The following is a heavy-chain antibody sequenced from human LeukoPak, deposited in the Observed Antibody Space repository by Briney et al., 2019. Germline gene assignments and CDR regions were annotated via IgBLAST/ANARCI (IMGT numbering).Heavy chain of an antibody. V-gene: IGHV1-46*01. Sequence: GASVKFSSKASGYTFTSYYTHWVRQAPGQGLDWMGIIKPSGGSTLYAQKFHGTVTVTSDMSPSTVYVGLRRLRSEDTAVYYCAREVPENFNFDYWGQGSLVTVYS. D-gene: IGHD2/OR15-2a*01. CDR2: IKPSGGST. CDR1: GYTFTSYY. J-gene: IGHJ4*02. CDR3: AREVPENFNFDY.